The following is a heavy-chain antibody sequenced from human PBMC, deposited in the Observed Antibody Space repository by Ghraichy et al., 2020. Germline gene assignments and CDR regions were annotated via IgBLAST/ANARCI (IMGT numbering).Heavy chain of an antibody. Sequence: GESLNISCAASGFTLGGYEMNWVRQAPGKGLEWVAYITSGSSSICYADSVKGRFTISRDNAKNSLYLQMNTLRVEDTAVYYCAREDGDAFDIWGQGTMVTVS. CDR3: AREDGDAFDI. V-gene: IGHV3-48*03. D-gene: IGHD5-24*01. CDR2: ITSGSSSI. CDR1: GFTLGGYE. J-gene: IGHJ3*02.